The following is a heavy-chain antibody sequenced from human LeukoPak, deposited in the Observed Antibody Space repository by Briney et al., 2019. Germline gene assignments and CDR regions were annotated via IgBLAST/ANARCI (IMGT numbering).Heavy chain of an antibody. V-gene: IGHV1-46*01. CDR2: INPSDGNT. J-gene: IGHJ4*02. Sequence: GESLKISCKGSGYTFTTYWIGWVRQAPGQGLEWMGTINPSDGNTNYAQSFQGRVTMTRDTSTSTVYMELTSLTSEDTAVYYCVREASGGYFDYWGQGTQVTVSS. D-gene: IGHD3-16*01. CDR1: GYTFTTYW. CDR3: VREASGGYFDY.